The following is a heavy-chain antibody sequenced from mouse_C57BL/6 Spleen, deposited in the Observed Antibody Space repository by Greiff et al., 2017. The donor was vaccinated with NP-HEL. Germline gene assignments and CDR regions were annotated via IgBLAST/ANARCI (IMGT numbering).Heavy chain of an antibody. J-gene: IGHJ4*01. D-gene: IGHD1-1*01. CDR1: GYTFTSYT. CDR3: ARRGTTVVATDAMDY. V-gene: IGHV1-4*01. CDR2: INPSSGYT. Sequence: QVQLKESGAELARPGASVKMSCKASGYTFTSYTMHWVKQRPGQGLEWIGYINPSSGYTKYNQKFKDKATLTADKSSSTAYMQLSSLTSEDSAVYYCARRGTTVVATDAMDYWGQGTSVTVSS.